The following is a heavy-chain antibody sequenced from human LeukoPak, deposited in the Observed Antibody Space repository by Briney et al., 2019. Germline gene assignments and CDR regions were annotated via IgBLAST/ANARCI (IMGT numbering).Heavy chain of an antibody. CDR1: GYTFTSYG. J-gene: IGHJ3*02. CDR2: ISAYNGNT. D-gene: IGHD6-13*01. V-gene: IGHV1-18*01. CDR3: ARDREAAGTEYDAFDI. Sequence: GASVKVSCKASGYTFTSYGISWVRQAPGQGLEWMGWISAYNGNTNYAQKLQGRVTMTTDTSTSTAYMELRSLRSDDTAVYYCARDREAAGTEYDAFDIWGQGTMVTVSS.